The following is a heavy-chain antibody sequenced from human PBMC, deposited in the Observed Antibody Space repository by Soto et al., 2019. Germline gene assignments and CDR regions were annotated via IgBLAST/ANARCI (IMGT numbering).Heavy chain of an antibody. J-gene: IGHJ6*02. CDR3: ARDLPGIAAAGTMYYYYGMDV. V-gene: IGHV3-30-3*01. CDR2: ISYDGSNK. Sequence: VAVISYDGSNKYYADSVKGRFTISRDNSKNTLYLQMNSLRAEDTAVYYCARDLPGIAAAGTMYYYYGMDVWGQGTTVTVSS. D-gene: IGHD6-13*01.